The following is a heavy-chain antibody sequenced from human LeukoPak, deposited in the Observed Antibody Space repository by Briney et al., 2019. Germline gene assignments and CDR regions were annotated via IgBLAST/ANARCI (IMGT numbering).Heavy chain of an antibody. J-gene: IGHJ4*02. V-gene: IGHV4-39*01. D-gene: IGHD3-10*01. CDR3: ARHWDYYGAGSYYKSDY. Sequence: SETLSLTCTASGGSITSSSYYWGWIRQPPGKGLEWIGSMYYSGTTYYNPAFNSRVTISVDTSRNQFSRKLRSVTVEDTAVYYCARHWDYYGAGSYYKSDYWGQGTLVTVSS. CDR1: GGSITSSSYY. CDR2: MYYSGTT.